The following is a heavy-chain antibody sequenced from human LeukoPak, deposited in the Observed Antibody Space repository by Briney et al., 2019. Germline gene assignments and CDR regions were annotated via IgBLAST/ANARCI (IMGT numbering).Heavy chain of an antibody. V-gene: IGHV1-69*05. CDR3: ATKKPTFWSGYYHRRYYYYYYMDV. CDR1: GGTFSSYA. D-gene: IGHD3-3*01. J-gene: IGHJ6*03. CDR2: IIPIFGTA. Sequence: SVKVSCKASGGTFSSYAISWVRQAPEQGLEWMGGIIPIFGTANYAQKFQGRVTITTDESTSTAYMELSSLRSEDTAVYYCATKKPTFWSGYYHRRYYYYYYMDVWGKGTTVTVSS.